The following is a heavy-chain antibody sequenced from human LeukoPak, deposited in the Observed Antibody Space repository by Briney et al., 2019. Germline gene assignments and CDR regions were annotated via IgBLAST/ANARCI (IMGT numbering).Heavy chain of an antibody. V-gene: IGHV4-38-2*02. J-gene: IGHJ4*02. D-gene: IGHD6-19*01. CDR2: IYHSGST. CDR3: AMEIAVAGVNFDY. CDR1: GYSISSGYY. Sequence: PSETLSLTCTVSGYSISSGYYWGWIRQPPGKGLEWIGSIYHSGSTYYNPSLKSRVTISVDTSKNQFSLKLSSVTAADTAVYYCAMEIAVAGVNFDYWGQGTLVTVSS.